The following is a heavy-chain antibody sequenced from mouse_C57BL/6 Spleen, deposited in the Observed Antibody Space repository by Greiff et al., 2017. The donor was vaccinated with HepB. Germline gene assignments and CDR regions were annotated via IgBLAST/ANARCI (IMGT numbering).Heavy chain of an antibody. CDR1: GYAFSSSW. J-gene: IGHJ4*01. Sequence: VQGVESGPELVKPGASVKISCKASGYAFSSSWMNWVKQRPGKGLEWIGRIYPGDGDTNYNGKFKGKATLTADKSSSTAYMQLSSLTSEDSAVYFCARRSRARDYAMDYWGQGTSVTVSS. CDR2: IYPGDGDT. V-gene: IGHV1-82*01. CDR3: ARRSRARDYAMDY.